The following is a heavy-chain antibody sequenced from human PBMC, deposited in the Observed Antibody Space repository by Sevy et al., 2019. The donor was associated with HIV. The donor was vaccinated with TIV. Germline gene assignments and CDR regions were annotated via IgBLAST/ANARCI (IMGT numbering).Heavy chain of an antibody. CDR2: IKADGSEK. D-gene: IGHD3-22*01. CDR3: AGTYDRTGYNKFRDGIFDL. Sequence: GGSLRLSCAASGFTFNYHWMNWVRQAPGKGLEWVASIKADGSEKYYVDSVKGRFTISRDNAKNHLFVQMNSLRVEDTAVYYCAGTYDRTGYNKFRDGIFDLWGQGTKVTVSS. CDR1: GFTFNYHW. J-gene: IGHJ3*01. V-gene: IGHV3-7*03.